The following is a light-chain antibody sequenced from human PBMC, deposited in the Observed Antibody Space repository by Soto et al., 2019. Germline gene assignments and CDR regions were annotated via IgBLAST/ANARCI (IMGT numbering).Light chain of an antibody. Sequence: EIVLTQSPGTLSLSPGERATVSCRASQSVSSTYLAWYQQKPGQAPRLLIYGASSRATCIPDRFSGSGSGPDFTLTISRLEPEDFAVYYCQKYGSSLFTFGPGTKVDIK. CDR1: QSVSSTY. CDR3: QKYGSSLFT. V-gene: IGKV3-20*01. J-gene: IGKJ3*01. CDR2: GAS.